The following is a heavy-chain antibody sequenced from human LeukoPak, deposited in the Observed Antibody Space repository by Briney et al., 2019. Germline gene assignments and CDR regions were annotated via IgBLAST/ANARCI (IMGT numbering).Heavy chain of an antibody. J-gene: IGHJ4*02. V-gene: IGHV3-11*01. CDR3: ATTRTKDTYYYDSSGYYYGVFDY. CDR1: GGSISSSSYY. Sequence: LSLTCTVSGGSISSSSYYWGWIRQAPGKGLEWVSYISSSGSTIYYADSVKGRFTISRDNAKNSLYLQMNSLRAEDTAVYYCATTRTKDTYYYDSSGYYYGVFDYWGQGTLVTVSS. CDR2: ISSSGSTI. D-gene: IGHD3-22*01.